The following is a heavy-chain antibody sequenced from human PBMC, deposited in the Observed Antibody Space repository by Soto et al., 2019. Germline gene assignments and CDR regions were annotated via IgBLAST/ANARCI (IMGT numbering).Heavy chain of an antibody. CDR3: AKDRTTVTTFCDY. D-gene: IGHD4-17*01. CDR2: ISGSGGGT. Sequence: PGGSLRLSCAASGFSFSSYAMSWVRQAPGKGLEWVSAISGSGGGTYYADSVKGRFTISRDNSKNTLYLQMNSLRAEDTAVYYCAKDRTTVTTFCDYWGKGTLVTVSS. J-gene: IGHJ4*02. V-gene: IGHV3-23*01. CDR1: GFSFSSYA.